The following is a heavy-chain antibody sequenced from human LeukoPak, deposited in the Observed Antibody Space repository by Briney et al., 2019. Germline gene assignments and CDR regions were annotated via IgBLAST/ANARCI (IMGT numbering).Heavy chain of an antibody. Sequence: SETLSLTCAVSGYPISSGYYWGWIRQPPGQGLEWIGSIYHSGSTYYNPSLKSRVTISVDTSKNQFSLKLSSVTAADTAVYYCAREGYGGYDPKNYFDYWGQGTLVTVSS. D-gene: IGHD5-12*01. CDR1: GYPISSGYY. J-gene: IGHJ4*02. CDR3: AREGYGGYDPKNYFDY. V-gene: IGHV4-38-2*02. CDR2: IYHSGST.